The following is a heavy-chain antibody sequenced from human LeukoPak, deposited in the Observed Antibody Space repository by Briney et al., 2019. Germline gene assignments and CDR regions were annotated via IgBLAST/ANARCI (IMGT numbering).Heavy chain of an antibody. CDR3: ARGHDHSSWYYFDY. V-gene: IGHV3-66*01. CDR2: IYSGGST. CDR1: GFTVSSNY. Sequence: GGSLRLSCAASGFTVSSNYMNWVRQAPGKGLEWDSVIYSGGSTYYADSVKGRFTISRDNSKNTLYLQMNSQRAEDTAVYYCARGHDHSSWYYFDYWGQGTLVTVSS. D-gene: IGHD6-13*01. J-gene: IGHJ4*02.